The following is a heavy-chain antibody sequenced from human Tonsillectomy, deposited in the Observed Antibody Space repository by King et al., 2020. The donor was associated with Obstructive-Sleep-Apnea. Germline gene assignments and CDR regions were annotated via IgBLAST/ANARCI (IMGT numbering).Heavy chain of an antibody. Sequence: QLQESGPGLVKPSQTLSLTCTVSGGSLSSGSYYWTWIRQPPRKGLEWIGYIAHSGNSYYNPSLKSRVSISADTSKNQFSLKLSSVTAADTAVYYCVRDNGGAWYHFVDYGRQGIVVAVSS. J-gene: IGHJ4*02. CDR3: VRDNGGAWYHFVDY. CDR2: IAHSGNS. V-gene: IGHV4-31*03. D-gene: IGHD6-13*01. CDR1: GGSLSSGSYY.